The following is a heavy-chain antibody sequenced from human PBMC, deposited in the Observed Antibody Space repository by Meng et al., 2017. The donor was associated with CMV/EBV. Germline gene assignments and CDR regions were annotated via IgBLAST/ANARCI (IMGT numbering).Heavy chain of an antibody. V-gene: IGHV1-69*01. CDR3: ARDLFVWESSSSRSAQYYYYGMDV. J-gene: IGHJ6*02. CDR2: IIPIFGTA. D-gene: IGHD6-6*01. Sequence: RWVRQAPGQGLEWMGGIIPIFGTANYAQKFQGRVTITADESTSTAYMELSSLRSEDTAVYYCARDLFVWESSSSRSAQYYYYGMDVWGQGTTVTVSS.